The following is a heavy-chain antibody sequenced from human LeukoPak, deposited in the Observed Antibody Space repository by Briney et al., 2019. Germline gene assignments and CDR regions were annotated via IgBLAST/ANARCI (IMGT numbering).Heavy chain of an antibody. D-gene: IGHD5-12*01. CDR1: GFTVSSNY. Sequence: PGGSLRLSCAASGFTVSSNYMSWVRQAPGKGPEWVSLFYSTDTTYYADSVKGRFTISRDNSKNTLYLQMNSLRAEDTAMYYCARSSWPYYFDYWGQGTLVTVSS. V-gene: IGHV3-53*01. CDR3: ARSSWPYYFDY. J-gene: IGHJ4*02. CDR2: FYSTDTT.